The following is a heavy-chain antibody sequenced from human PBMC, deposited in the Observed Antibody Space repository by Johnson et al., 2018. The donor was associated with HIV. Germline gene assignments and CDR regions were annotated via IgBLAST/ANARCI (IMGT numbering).Heavy chain of an antibody. D-gene: IGHD3-16*02. V-gene: IGHV3-30*03. Sequence: HVQLVESGGGAVQPGKSLRLSCAASGFTFSGYGMHWVRQAPGKGLEWVAVISYDGNNKYYAYSVKGRFTVSRDNAKNSLYLQMNSLRVEDTALYYCSRGGLGYQNIHDPFDIWGQVTVVTISS. J-gene: IGHJ3*02. CDR3: SRGGLGYQNIHDPFDI. CDR2: ISYDGNNK. CDR1: GFTFSGYG.